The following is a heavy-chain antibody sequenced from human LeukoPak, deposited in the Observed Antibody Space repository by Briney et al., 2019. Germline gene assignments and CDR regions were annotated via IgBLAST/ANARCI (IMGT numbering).Heavy chain of an antibody. CDR2: IYTSGST. Sequence: SETLSLTCTVSGGSISSYYWSWIRQPAGKGLEWIGRIYTSGSTNYNPSLKSRVTMSVDTSKNQLSLKLSSVTAADTAMYYCARGPDFWSGYYIRYFQHWGQGTLVTVSS. CDR1: GGSISSYY. J-gene: IGHJ1*01. CDR3: ARGPDFWSGYYIRYFQH. D-gene: IGHD3-3*01. V-gene: IGHV4-4*07.